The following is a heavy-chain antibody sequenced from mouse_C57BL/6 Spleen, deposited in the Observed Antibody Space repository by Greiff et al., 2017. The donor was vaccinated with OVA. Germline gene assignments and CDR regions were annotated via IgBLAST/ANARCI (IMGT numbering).Heavy chain of an antibody. CDR3: ARGDYYGSSYVGWFAY. V-gene: IGHV1-55*01. CDR1: GYTFTSYW. J-gene: IGHJ3*01. D-gene: IGHD1-1*01. Sequence: QVQLQQPGAELVKPGASVKMSCKASGYTFTSYWITWVKQRPGQGLAWIGDIYPGSGSTNYNEKFKSKATLTVDTSSSTAYMQLSSLTSEDSAVYYCARGDYYGSSYVGWFAYWGQGTLVTVSA. CDR2: IYPGSGST.